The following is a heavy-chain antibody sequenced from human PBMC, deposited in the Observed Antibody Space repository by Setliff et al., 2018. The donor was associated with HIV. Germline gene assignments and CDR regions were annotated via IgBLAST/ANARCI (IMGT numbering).Heavy chain of an antibody. J-gene: IGHJ3*02. CDR1: GYTFAAYY. CDR3: ARDYLHVFDI. CDR2: INSASGGT. V-gene: IGHV1-2*02. Sequence: GASVKVSCKASGYTFAAYYIHWLRQAPGQGLEWMGWINSASGGTNYAQNFQGRVTVTRDTSINTAYVELNSPKSDDTAVYYCARDYLHVFDIWGQGTMVTVSS.